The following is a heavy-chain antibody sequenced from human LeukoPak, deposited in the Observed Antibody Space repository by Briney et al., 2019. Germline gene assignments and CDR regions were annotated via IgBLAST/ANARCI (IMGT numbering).Heavy chain of an antibody. CDR1: GGSFSGYY. CDR2: INHSGST. D-gene: IGHD3-22*01. J-gene: IGHJ3*02. Sequence: SETLSLTCAVYGGSFSGYYWSWIRQPPGKGLEWIGEINHSGSTNYNPSLKSRVTISVDTSKNQFSLKLSSVTAADTAVYYCARDGHYYDSSGYYNDAFDIWGQGTMVTVSS. V-gene: IGHV4-34*01. CDR3: ARDGHYYDSSGYYNDAFDI.